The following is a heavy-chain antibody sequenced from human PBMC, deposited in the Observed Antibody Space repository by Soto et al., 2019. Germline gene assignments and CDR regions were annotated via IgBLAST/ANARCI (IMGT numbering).Heavy chain of an antibody. CDR2: ITGGSNT. V-gene: IGHV3-23*01. J-gene: IGHJ4*02. CDR3: AKGSGSHYDYFDY. CDR1: GFTFSTYT. Sequence: GGSLRLSCAASGFTFSTYTMNWFRQAPGKGLEWVSAITGGSNTYYADSVKGRFTISRDNSKKTLYLQMNSLRVEDTAVYYCAKGSGSHYDYFDYWGRGXLVTVYS. D-gene: IGHD1-26*01.